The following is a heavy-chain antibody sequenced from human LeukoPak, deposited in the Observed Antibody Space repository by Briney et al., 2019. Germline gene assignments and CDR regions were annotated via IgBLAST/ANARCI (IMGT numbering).Heavy chain of an antibody. CDR3: AKDPGSGYYPSYFDY. CDR1: GFTFSSYA. V-gene: IGHV3-23*01. D-gene: IGHD3-22*01. CDR2: ISGSGGST. Sequence: GGSLRLSCAASGFTFSSYAMSWVRQAPGKGLEGVSAISGSGGSTYYADSVKGRFTISRDNSKNTLYLQMNSLRAEDTAVYYCAKDPGSGYYPSYFDYWGQGTLVTVSS. J-gene: IGHJ4*02.